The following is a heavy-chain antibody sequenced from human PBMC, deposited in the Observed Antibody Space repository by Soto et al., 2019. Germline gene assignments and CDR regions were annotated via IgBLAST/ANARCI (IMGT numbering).Heavy chain of an antibody. CDR1: GFTFSKYA. CDR3: DTGIWPNSARPFDY. Sequence: GGSLRLSCAAPGFTFSKYAMSWVRQAPGKGLEWVSGISGSGGATYYSDSVKGRFTISRDNSKSTLYLQMNSPRAEDTAVYYCDTGIWPNSARPFDYWGKENRVTVS. V-gene: IGHV3-23*01. CDR2: ISGSGGAT. D-gene: IGHD1-20*01. J-gene: IGHJ4*02.